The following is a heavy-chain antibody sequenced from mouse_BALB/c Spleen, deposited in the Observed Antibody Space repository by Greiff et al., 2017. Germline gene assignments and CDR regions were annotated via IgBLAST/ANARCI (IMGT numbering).Heavy chain of an antibody. J-gene: IGHJ3*01. V-gene: IGHV5-4*02. CDR1: GFTFSDYY. Sequence: EVMLVESGGGLVKPGGSLKLSCAASGFTFSDYYMYWVRQTPEKRLEWVATISDGGSYTYYPDSVKGRFTISRDNAKNNLYLQMSSLKSEDTAMYYCARGLFAYWGQGTLVTVSA. CDR2: ISDGGSYT. CDR3: ARGLFAY.